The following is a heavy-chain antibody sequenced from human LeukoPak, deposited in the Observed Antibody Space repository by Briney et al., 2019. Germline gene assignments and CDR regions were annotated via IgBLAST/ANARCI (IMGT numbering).Heavy chain of an antibody. Sequence: SETLSLTCTVSGYSISSGYYWGWIRQPPGKGLEWIGSINHSGNTYYNPSLESRVTISVDTSKNQFSLKLSSVTAADTAVYYCARELIDYWGQGTLVTVSS. V-gene: IGHV4-38-2*02. J-gene: IGHJ4*02. CDR3: ARELIDY. CDR2: INHSGNT. CDR1: GYSISSGYY.